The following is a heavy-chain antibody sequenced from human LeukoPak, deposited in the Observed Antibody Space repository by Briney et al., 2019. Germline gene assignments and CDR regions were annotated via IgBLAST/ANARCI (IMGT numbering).Heavy chain of an antibody. D-gene: IGHD4/OR15-4a*01. J-gene: IGHJ6*03. V-gene: IGHV1-8*03. Sequence: APVKVSCKASGYTFTSYDINWVRQATRQGLEWMGWMNPNSGNTGYAQKFQGRVTITRNTSISTAYMELSSLRSEDTAVYYCARARRGGNYVIFPYYYYYMDVWGKGTTVTVSS. CDR3: ARARRGGNYVIFPYYYYYMDV. CDR2: MNPNSGNT. CDR1: GYTFTSYD.